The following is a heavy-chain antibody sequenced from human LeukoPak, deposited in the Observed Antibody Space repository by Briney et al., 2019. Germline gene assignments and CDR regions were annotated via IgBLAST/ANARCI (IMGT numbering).Heavy chain of an antibody. D-gene: IGHD3-3*01. V-gene: IGHV3-74*01. CDR1: GFTFSSYW. Sequence: PGGSLRLSCAASGFTFSSYWMHWVRQAPGKGLVWVSRINSDGSSTSYADSVKGRFTISRDNSKNTLYLQMNSLRAVDTAVYYCAKIGYDFWSGYHYYFDYWGQGTLVTVSS. CDR2: INSDGSST. J-gene: IGHJ4*02. CDR3: AKIGYDFWSGYHYYFDY.